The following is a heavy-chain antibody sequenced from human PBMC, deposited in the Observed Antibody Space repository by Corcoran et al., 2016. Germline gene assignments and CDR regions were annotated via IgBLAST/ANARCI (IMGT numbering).Heavy chain of an antibody. D-gene: IGHD6-19*01. V-gene: IGHV2-5*02. J-gene: IGHJ3*02. CDR3: AHRVVSGWPWGAANFNI. CDR1: GFSLSTRGVG. CDR2: IYWDDDK. Sequence: QITLKESGPTLVKPTQTLTRTCTFSGFSLSTRGVGVGWLRQPPGKALEWLALIYWDDDKRYSPSLKSRLTITKDTSKNQVVLTMTNVDPVDTATYYCAHRVVSGWPWGAANFNIWGQGTVVAVSS.